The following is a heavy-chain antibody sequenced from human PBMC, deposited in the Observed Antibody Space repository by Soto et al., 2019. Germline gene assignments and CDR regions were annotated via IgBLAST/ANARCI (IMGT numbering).Heavy chain of an antibody. CDR3: AKAGHYKARYFDY. CDR2: ISGSGGST. D-gene: IGHD4-4*01. J-gene: IGHJ4*02. CDR1: GFTFSSYA. V-gene: IGHV3-23*01. Sequence: GGSLRLSCAASGFTFSSYAMSWVRQAPGKGLEWVSAISGSGGSTYYADSAKGRFTISSDYSKNTLYLQMNSLRAEDTAVYYCAKAGHYKARYFDYWGQGTLVTVSS.